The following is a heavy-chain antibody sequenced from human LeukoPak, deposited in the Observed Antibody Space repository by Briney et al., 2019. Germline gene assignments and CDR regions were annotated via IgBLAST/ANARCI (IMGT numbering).Heavy chain of an antibody. Sequence: PSETLSLTCTVSGGSISSYYWSWIRQPPGKGLEWIGYIYYSGSTNYNPSLKSRVTISVDTSKNQFSLKLSSVTAADTAVYYCARGPTVTPRYWGQGTLVTVSS. J-gene: IGHJ4*02. D-gene: IGHD4-17*01. V-gene: IGHV4-59*01. CDR1: GGSISSYY. CDR3: ARGPTVTPRY. CDR2: IYYSGST.